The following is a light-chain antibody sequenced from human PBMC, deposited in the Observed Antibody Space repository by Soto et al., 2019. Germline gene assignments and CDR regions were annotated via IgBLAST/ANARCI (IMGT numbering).Light chain of an antibody. V-gene: IGLV2-14*01. J-gene: IGLJ2*01. Sequence: QSALTQPASVSGSPGQSITISCTGTSSDVGGYNYVSWYQQHPGKAPKLMIYDVSNRPSGVSNRFSGSKSGNTASLTISGLQAEDEAVYYSSSYTSSSTLVVFAGGTQLTVL. CDR3: SSYTSSSTLVV. CDR1: SSDVGGYNY. CDR2: DVS.